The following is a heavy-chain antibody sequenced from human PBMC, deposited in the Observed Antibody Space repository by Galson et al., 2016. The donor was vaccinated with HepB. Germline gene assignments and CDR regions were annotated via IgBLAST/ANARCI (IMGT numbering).Heavy chain of an antibody. Sequence: SLRLSCAASGFTFNNYAMTWVRQAPGKGLEWVSSISGSGDGTYYADSVKGRFTITRDNSKNTLYLQMNSLRAEDTAIYYCARYPYYDFWGKNWFDPWGQGTLVIVSS. V-gene: IGHV3-23*01. CDR3: ARYPYYDFWGKNWFDP. D-gene: IGHD3-3*01. CDR1: GFTFNNYA. CDR2: ISGSGDGT. J-gene: IGHJ5*02.